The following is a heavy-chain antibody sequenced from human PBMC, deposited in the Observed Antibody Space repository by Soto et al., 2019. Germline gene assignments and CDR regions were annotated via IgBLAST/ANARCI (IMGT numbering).Heavy chain of an antibody. D-gene: IGHD3-3*01. CDR1: GGSISSSGDC. CDR3: ARGPSADKVDS. CDR2: IDNIGST. Sequence: QVPLHESGPGLVEPSQNLSLTFTVSGGSISSSGDCWSWIRQSPGKGLEWVGHIDNIGSTYSNPSLRSRATISVDTSNNQFSLKLSSVAATDTAVYYCARGPSADKVDSGGQGTLVTVSS. V-gene: IGHV4-30-4*01. J-gene: IGHJ4*02.